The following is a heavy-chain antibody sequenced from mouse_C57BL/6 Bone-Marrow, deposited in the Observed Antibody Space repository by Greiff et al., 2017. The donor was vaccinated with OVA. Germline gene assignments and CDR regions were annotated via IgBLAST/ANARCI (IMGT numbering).Heavy chain of an antibody. D-gene: IGHD2-3*01. V-gene: IGHV5-4*01. J-gene: IGHJ2*01. CDR3: AREDDGY. CDR2: ISDGGSYT. Sequence: EVQLVESGGGLVKPGGSLKLSCAASGFTFSSYAMSWVRQTPEKRLEWVATISDGGSYTYYPDNVKGRFTISRDNAKNNLYLQMSHLKSEDTAMYYCAREDDGYWGQGTTLTVSS. CDR1: GFTFSSYA.